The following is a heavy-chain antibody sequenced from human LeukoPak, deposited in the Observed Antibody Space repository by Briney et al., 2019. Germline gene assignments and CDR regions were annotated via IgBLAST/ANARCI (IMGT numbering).Heavy chain of an antibody. Sequence: SETLSLTCAVYGGSFSGYYWSWIRQPPGKGLEWIGEISHSGSTNYNPSLKSRVTISVDTSKNQFSLKLSSVTAADTAVYYCASVSGGGNRRDGYNYHYWGQGTLVTVSS. D-gene: IGHD5-24*01. J-gene: IGHJ4*02. V-gene: IGHV4-34*01. CDR2: ISHSGST. CDR1: GGSFSGYY. CDR3: ASVSGGGNRRDGYNYHY.